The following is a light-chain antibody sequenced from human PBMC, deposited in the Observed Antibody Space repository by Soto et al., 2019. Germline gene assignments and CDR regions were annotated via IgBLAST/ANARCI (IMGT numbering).Light chain of an antibody. J-gene: IGKJ4*01. CDR3: HHRSNWPLT. CDR1: QSVATY. V-gene: IGKV3-11*01. Sequence: EIVMTQSPATLSVSPGERATLSCRASQSVATYLAWYQQKPGQAPRLLIFDASKRATGIPARFSGRGSGTDFTLTIASLEPEDFAVYYCHHRSNWPLTFGGGTKVDIK. CDR2: DAS.